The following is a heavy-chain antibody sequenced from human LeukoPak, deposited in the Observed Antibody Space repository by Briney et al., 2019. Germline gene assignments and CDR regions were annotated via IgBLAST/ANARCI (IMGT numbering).Heavy chain of an antibody. Sequence: PGGSLRLSCAASGFTVSSNYMSWVRQAPGKGLVWVSRINSDGRSTSYADSVKGRFTISRDNAKNTLYLQMNSLRAEDTAVYYCARGYYDSSGYYLIDYWGQGTLVTVSS. CDR2: INSDGRST. J-gene: IGHJ4*02. CDR3: ARGYYDSSGYYLIDY. V-gene: IGHV3-74*01. D-gene: IGHD3-22*01. CDR1: GFTVSSNY.